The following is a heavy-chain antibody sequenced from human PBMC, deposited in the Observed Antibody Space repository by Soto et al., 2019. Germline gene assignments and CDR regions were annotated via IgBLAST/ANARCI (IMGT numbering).Heavy chain of an antibody. CDR1: GYTFTGYY. Sequence: ASVKVSCKASGYTFTGYYMHWVRQAPGQGLEWMGWINPNSGGTNYAQKFQGWVTMTRDTSISTAYMELSRLRSDDTAVYYCARGIADPPYYYYYYMDVWGKGTTVTVSS. J-gene: IGHJ6*03. CDR2: INPNSGGT. CDR3: ARGIADPPYYYYYYMDV. V-gene: IGHV1-2*04. D-gene: IGHD6-6*01.